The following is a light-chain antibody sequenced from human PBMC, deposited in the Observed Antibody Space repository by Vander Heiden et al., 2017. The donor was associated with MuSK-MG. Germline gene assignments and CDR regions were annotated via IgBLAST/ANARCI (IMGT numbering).Light chain of an antibody. Sequence: IQMTQSPSSLPASVGDRVTITCRASQGIRNDLHWYQQKPGKAPKRLIYTASSLQSGVPSRFSGSGSGIEFTLTISSLQPEDFATYYCLQANSSPFTFGGGTTVEIK. CDR1: QGIRND. CDR3: LQANSSPFT. CDR2: TAS. V-gene: IGKV1-17*01. J-gene: IGKJ4*01.